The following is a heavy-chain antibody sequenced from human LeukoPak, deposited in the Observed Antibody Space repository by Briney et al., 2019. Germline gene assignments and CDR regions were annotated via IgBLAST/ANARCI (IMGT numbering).Heavy chain of an antibody. CDR3: ARDGPGELLLDY. V-gene: IGHV6-1*01. D-gene: IGHD1-7*01. Sequence: SQTLSLTCAISGDSVSSNSAAWNRIRQSPSRGLEWLGRTYYRSKWFSDYGTSVKGRITINPDTSKNQFSLQLNSVTPEDTAVYYCARDGPGELLLDYWGQGTLATVSS. CDR1: GDSVSSNSAA. CDR2: TYYRSKWFS. J-gene: IGHJ4*02.